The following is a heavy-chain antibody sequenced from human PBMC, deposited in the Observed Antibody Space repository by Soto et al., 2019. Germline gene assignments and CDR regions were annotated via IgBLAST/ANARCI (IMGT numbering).Heavy chain of an antibody. CDR2: VYYSGST. D-gene: IGHD1-26*01. Sequence: SETLSLTCTVSGGSISSYYWSWIRQPPGKGLELIGYVYYSGSTNYNPSLRSRVNISVDTSKNQLSLKMSSVTAADTAVYYCARDPGRGYYDSWGQGILVTVSS. V-gene: IGHV4-59*01. CDR3: ARDPGRGYYDS. CDR1: GGSISSYY. J-gene: IGHJ4*02.